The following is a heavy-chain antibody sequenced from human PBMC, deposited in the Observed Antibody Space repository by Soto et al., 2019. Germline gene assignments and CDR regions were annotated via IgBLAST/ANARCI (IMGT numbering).Heavy chain of an antibody. CDR3: AKTSGPSSSWNGFYGVDG. CDR2: ISGSGDTT. CDR1: GLTFSNYA. J-gene: IGHJ6*02. D-gene: IGHD3-3*01. Sequence: EVQLLESGGGLVQPGGSLRLSCAASGLTFSNYAMSWVRQAPGKVLEWVSAISGSGDTTYYADSVRGRFTISRDNSKHTLYLQMHSLSAEDTAIYHCAKTSGPSSSWNGFYGVDGCAKGPESPSP. V-gene: IGHV3-23*01.